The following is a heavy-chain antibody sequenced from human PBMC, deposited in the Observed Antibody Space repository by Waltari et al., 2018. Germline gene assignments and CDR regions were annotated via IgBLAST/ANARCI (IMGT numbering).Heavy chain of an antibody. CDR2: INPYNGNA. D-gene: IGHD4-17*01. CDR3: ARGTTADGAPVPRYFNL. CDR1: GYTFATFG. V-gene: IGHV1-18*01. Sequence: QVQLVQSGDEVKMPGASVKVSCKASGYTFATFGISCVRQAPGQGLEWMGWINPYNGNAGYAQKFQGRVTMTTDTSTSTAYMDLSLRSDDTAVYYCARGTTADGAPVPRYFNLWGRGTLVTVSS. J-gene: IGHJ2*01.